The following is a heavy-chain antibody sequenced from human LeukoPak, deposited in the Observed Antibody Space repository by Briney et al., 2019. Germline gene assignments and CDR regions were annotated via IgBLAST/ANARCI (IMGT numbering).Heavy chain of an antibody. CDR2: IYYTGSA. CDR3: ARGSITVVPAFDI. D-gene: IGHD4-23*01. Sequence: SETLSLTCTVSGGSISTYYWSWILQPPGKGLEWIGCIYYTGSANYNPSLKSRGTISVDTSKNQFSLKLSSVTAADTAVYYCARGSITVVPAFDIWGQGTMFTVSS. CDR1: GGSISTYY. J-gene: IGHJ3*02. V-gene: IGHV4-59*12.